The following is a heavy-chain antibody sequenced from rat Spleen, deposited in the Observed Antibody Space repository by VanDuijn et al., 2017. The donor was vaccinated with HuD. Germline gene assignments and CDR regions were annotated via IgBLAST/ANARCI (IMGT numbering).Heavy chain of an antibody. D-gene: IGHD4-3*01. CDR2: INSAGST. CDR3: ERGYHSGYDVVDA. Sequence: EVQLQESGPGLVKPSQSLSLTCSVTGYSITSSYRWNWIRKFPGNKLEWMGYINSAGSTNYNPSLKSQISITRDTSKNQFFLQVNSVTTEDTATYYCERGYHSGYDVVDAWGQGASVTVSS. CDR1: GYSITSSYR. J-gene: IGHJ4*01. V-gene: IGHV3-3*01.